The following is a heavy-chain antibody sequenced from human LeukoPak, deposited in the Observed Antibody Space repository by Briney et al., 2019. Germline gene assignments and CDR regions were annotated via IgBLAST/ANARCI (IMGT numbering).Heavy chain of an antibody. D-gene: IGHD3-10*01. Sequence: ASVKVSCKASGYTFTSYAVVWVRQAPGQGLDWMGWINTNTGNPTYAQGFTGRFVFSLDTSVSTAYLQINSLKAEDTAVYYCARGGALLWFGESPPYNWFDPWGQGTLVTVSS. CDR3: ARGGALLWFGESPPYNWFDP. V-gene: IGHV7-4-1*02. CDR2: INTNTGNP. CDR1: GYTFTSYA. J-gene: IGHJ5*02.